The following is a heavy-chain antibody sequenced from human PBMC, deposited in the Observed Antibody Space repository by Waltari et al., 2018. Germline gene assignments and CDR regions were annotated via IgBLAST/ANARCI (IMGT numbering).Heavy chain of an antibody. J-gene: IGHJ4*02. CDR1: GYSFSNYW. CDR3: ARHVASSRWSHFDY. CDR2: FYPRDPDA. V-gene: IGHV5-51*01. Sequence: EVQLVQSGAEVKKPGESLKISCQGSGYSFSNYWIGWVRQMPGKGLEWMGTFYPRDPDARYSPSFQGQVTLSADKSISTAYLQWSSLKASDTAIYFCARHVASSRWSHFDYWGQGTLVTVSS. D-gene: IGHD6-6*01.